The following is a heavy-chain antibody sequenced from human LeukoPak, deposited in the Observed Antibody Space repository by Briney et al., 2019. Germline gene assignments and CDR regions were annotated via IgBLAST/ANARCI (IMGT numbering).Heavy chain of an antibody. V-gene: IGHV1-3*01. CDR1: GYTFTSYA. CDR2: INAGNGNT. J-gene: IGHJ4*02. D-gene: IGHD6-19*01. CDR3: ARDTPTSSGWYSH. Sequence: ASVKVSCKASGYTFTSYAMHWVRQAPGQRLEWMGWINAGNGNTKYSQKFQGRVTITRDTSACTAYMELSSLRSEDTAVYYCARDTPTSSGWYSHWGQGTLVTVSS.